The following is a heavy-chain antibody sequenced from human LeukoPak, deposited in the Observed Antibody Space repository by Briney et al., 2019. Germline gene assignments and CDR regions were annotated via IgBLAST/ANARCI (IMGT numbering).Heavy chain of an antibody. CDR1: GGSISSYY. CDR3: ARLSSGHSGDAFDI. Sequence: MPSETLSLTCTVSGGSISSYYWSWIRQPPGKGLEWIGYIYYSGSTNYNPSLKSRVTISVDTSKNQFSLKLSSVTAADTAVYYCARLSSGHSGDAFDIWGQGTMVTVSS. V-gene: IGHV4-59*01. D-gene: IGHD3-22*01. J-gene: IGHJ3*02. CDR2: IYYSGST.